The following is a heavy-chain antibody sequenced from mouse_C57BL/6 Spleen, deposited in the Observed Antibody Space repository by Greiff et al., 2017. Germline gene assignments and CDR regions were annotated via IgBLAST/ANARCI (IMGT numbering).Heavy chain of an antibody. CDR3: ARNPHFTTVVEVYAMDY. CDR1: GYTFTSYW. Sequence: QVQLQQSGAELVRPGSSVKLSCKASGYTFTSYWMHWVKQRPIQGLEWIGNIDPSDSETHYNQKFKDKATLTVDKSSSTAYMQLSSLTSEDSAVYYCARNPHFTTVVEVYAMDYWGQGTSVTVSS. V-gene: IGHV1-52*01. J-gene: IGHJ4*01. CDR2: IDPSDSET. D-gene: IGHD1-1*01.